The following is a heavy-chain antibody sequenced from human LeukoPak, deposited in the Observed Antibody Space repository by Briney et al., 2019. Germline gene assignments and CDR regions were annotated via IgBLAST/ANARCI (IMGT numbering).Heavy chain of an antibody. J-gene: IGHJ4*02. Sequence: GSLRLSCAASGFTFKICGMHWVRQAPGKGLEWVGVIWNDGTTTFYADSVRGRFTISRDNSKNTLYLQMNSLRAEDTAVYYCARESYWGSSAKGFDYWGQGTLVTVSS. CDR3: ARESYWGSSAKGFDY. CDR1: GFTFKICG. V-gene: IGHV3-33*01. CDR2: IWNDGTTT. D-gene: IGHD7-27*01.